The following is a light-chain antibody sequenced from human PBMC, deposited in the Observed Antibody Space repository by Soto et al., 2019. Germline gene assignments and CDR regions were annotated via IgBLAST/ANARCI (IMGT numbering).Light chain of an antibody. Sequence: AIRMTQSPSSFSASTGDRVTITCRASQGISSYLAWYQQKPGKAPKLLIYAAATLQRGAPSRFSASGSGTDFTLTISRLQSEDFATYYCQQYLSYPSTVGQGTKLEI. CDR3: QQYLSYPST. CDR1: QGISSY. J-gene: IGKJ2*01. CDR2: AAA. V-gene: IGKV1-8*01.